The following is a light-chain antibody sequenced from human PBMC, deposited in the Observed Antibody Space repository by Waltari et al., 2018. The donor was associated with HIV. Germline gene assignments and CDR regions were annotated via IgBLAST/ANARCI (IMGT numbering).Light chain of an antibody. CDR2: DVS. CDR1: SSDVGCYNY. V-gene: IGLV2-14*01. J-gene: IGLJ2*01. Sequence: QSALTQPASVSGSPGQSITISCTGTSSDVGCYNYVPWYQQHPGKAPKLMIYDVSNRPSGVSNRFSGSKSGNTASLTISGLQAEDEADYYCSSYTSSSFVVFGGGTKLTVL. CDR3: SSYTSSSFVV.